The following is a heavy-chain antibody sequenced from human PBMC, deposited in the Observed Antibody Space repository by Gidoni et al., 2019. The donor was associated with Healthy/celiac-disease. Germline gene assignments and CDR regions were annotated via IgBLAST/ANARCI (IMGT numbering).Heavy chain of an antibody. J-gene: IGHJ6*02. CDR2: MNPNSGNT. Sequence: QVQLVQSGAEVKKPGASVKVSCKASGYTFTSYDINWVRQATGQGLEWMGWMNPNSGNTGYAQKFQGRVTMTRNTSISTAYMELSSLRSEDTAVYYCARAWVVVPAARQPIRKARRYYYYGMDVWGQGTTVTVSS. D-gene: IGHD2-2*01. CDR1: GYTFTSYD. CDR3: ARAWVVVPAARQPIRKARRYYYYGMDV. V-gene: IGHV1-8*01.